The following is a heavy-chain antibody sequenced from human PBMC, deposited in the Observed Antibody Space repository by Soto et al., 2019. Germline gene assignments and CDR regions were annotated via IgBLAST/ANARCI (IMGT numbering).Heavy chain of an antibody. Sequence: QVQLVQSGAEVKKPGSSVKVSCKASGGTFSSYAISWVRQAPGQGLEWMGGIIPIFGTANYAQKFQGRVTITADESTSTVYMELSSLRSEDTAVYYCARQQTDVDIVATIADYYYYGMDVWGQGTTVTVSS. D-gene: IGHD5-12*01. CDR1: GGTFSSYA. J-gene: IGHJ6*02. CDR3: ARQQTDVDIVATIADYYYYGMDV. CDR2: IIPIFGTA. V-gene: IGHV1-69*01.